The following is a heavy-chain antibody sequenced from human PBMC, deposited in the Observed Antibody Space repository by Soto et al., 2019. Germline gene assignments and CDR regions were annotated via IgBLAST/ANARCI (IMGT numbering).Heavy chain of an antibody. D-gene: IGHD2-21*01. CDR2: IDPMFDTS. CDR3: ATYPRPYNWVDL. Sequence: QVQLVQSGAEVKKPGASLKVSCKASGGALTSYPIHWVRQAPGQGLEWMGVIDPMFDTSNLAEKFKARVILTADASTKTVYLDLTGLRSDDTAVYFCATYPRPYNWVDLWGRGTLLTVSS. V-gene: IGHV1-69*01. CDR1: GGALTSYP. J-gene: IGHJ5*02.